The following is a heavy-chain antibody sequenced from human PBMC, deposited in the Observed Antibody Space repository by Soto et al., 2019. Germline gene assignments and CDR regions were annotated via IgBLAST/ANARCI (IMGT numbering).Heavy chain of an antibody. J-gene: IGHJ4*02. CDR3: TRRKLFDY. D-gene: IGHD1-26*01. V-gene: IGHV3-49*03. CDR1: GFTFGDFA. Sequence: SLRLSCTGSGFTFGDFAMSWFRQAPGKGLEWVGLIRSKGYGGTTEYVASVKGRFTISRDDSKSIAYLQMNSLKAEDTAVYYCTRRKLFDYWGQGTLVTVSS. CDR2: IRSKGYGGTT.